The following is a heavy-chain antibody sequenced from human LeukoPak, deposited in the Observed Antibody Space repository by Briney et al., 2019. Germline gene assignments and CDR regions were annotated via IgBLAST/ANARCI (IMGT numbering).Heavy chain of an antibody. CDR3: AREGEYSSSLRGYFYGMDV. J-gene: IGHJ6*02. CDR1: EYTFTGFY. CDR2: INPNSGGT. Sequence: ASVKVSCKASEYTFTGFYIHWVRQAPGQGLEWMGWINPNSGGTNYAQKFQGRVTMTRDTSIGTAYMELSRLRSDDTAVYYCAREGEYSSSLRGYFYGMDVWGQGTTVTVSS. D-gene: IGHD6-6*01. V-gene: IGHV1-2*02.